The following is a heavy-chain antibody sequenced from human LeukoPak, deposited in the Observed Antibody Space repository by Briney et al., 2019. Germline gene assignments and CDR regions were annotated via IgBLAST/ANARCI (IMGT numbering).Heavy chain of an antibody. J-gene: IGHJ6*02. CDR1: GGSLNGHY. V-gene: IGHV4-34*01. D-gene: IGHD3-10*01. Sequence: KPSETLSLTCAVYGGSLNGHYWSWIRQPPGKGLEWIGEGSESGGTKFNPSLKSRVTISADTSKNQFSLKLNSVTAADTAVYYCARAAYGSGSSWDYGMDVWGQGTTVTVSS. CDR3: ARAAYGSGSSWDYGMDV. CDR2: GSESGGT.